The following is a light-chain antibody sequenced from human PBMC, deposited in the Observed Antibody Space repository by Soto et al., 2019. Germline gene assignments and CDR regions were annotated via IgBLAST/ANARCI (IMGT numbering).Light chain of an antibody. CDR3: QQSYSTPRT. Sequence: DIQMTQSPSSLSASVGGRVTITCRASQSISSYLNWYQQKPGKAPKLLIYAASSLQSGVPSRFSGSGSGTDIPLTISSLQPEDCATYYCQQSYSTPRTFGQGTKVEIK. CDR2: AAS. V-gene: IGKV1-39*01. J-gene: IGKJ1*01. CDR1: QSISSY.